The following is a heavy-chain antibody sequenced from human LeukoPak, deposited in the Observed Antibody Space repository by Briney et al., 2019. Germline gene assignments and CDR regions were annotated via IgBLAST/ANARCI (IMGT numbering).Heavy chain of an antibody. J-gene: IGHJ4*02. CDR3: ATPPTVTRNY. Sequence: GGSLRLSCAGSGFTFSSYAMHWVRQAPGKGLEWVSSISGSGGRTHYADSVRGRFTISRDNSKNTLYLQMDSLRAEDTAVYYCATPPTVTRNYWGQGTLVTVSS. CDR2: ISGSGGRT. D-gene: IGHD4-17*01. V-gene: IGHV3-23*01. CDR1: GFTFSSYA.